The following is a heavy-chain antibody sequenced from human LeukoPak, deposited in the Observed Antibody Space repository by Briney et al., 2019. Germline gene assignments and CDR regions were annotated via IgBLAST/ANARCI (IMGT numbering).Heavy chain of an antibody. CDR3: ASKPDTYYDYVWGSYRTTVDDAFDI. CDR2: IIPIFGTA. Sequence: GASVKVSCKASGGTFSSYAISWVRQAPGQGLEWMGGIIPIFGTANYAQKFQGRVTITADESTSTAYMELSSLRSEDTAVYYCASKPDTYYDYVWGSYRTTVDDAFDIWGQGTMVTVSS. CDR1: GGTFSSYA. D-gene: IGHD3-16*02. V-gene: IGHV1-69*13. J-gene: IGHJ3*02.